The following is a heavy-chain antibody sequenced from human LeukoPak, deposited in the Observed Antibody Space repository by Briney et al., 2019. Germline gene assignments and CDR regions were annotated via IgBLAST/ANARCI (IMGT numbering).Heavy chain of an antibody. Sequence: SETLSLTCTVSGGSISSYYWSWIRQPPGKGLEWIGYIYYSGGTNYNPSLKSRVTISVDTSKNQFSLKLSSVTAADTAVYYCARDRGDLWFGELSYAFDIWGQGTMVTVSS. CDR2: IYYSGGT. D-gene: IGHD3-10*01. CDR1: GGSISSYY. J-gene: IGHJ3*02. V-gene: IGHV4-59*01. CDR3: ARDRGDLWFGELSYAFDI.